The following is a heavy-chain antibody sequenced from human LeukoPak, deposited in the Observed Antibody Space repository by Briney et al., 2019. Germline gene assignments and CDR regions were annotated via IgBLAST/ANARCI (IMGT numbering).Heavy chain of an antibody. CDR3: AKTPTTIVVGPAADAVGSSDV. CDR2: ISGSGGST. CDR1: GFTFSSYA. Sequence: PGGSLRLSCAASGFTFSSYATSWVRQAPGKGLEWVSAISGSGGSTYYADSVKGRFTISTDNSKNTLYLQMNSLRAEDTAVYYCAKTPTTIVVGPAADAVGSSDVWGQGTTVTVSS. D-gene: IGHD2-2*01. V-gene: IGHV3-23*01. J-gene: IGHJ6*02.